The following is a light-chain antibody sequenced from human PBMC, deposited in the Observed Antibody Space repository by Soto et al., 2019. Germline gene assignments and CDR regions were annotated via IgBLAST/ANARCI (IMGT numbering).Light chain of an antibody. CDR1: QSVSSN. CDR2: GAF. Sequence: EIVMTQSPDTLSVSPGGRATLSCRASQSVSSNLAWYQQRPGQAPRLLIYGAFTRATGVPASFSSSGSGTEFTLTNNSLQSEDSAVYYCQQSNHWPPLTVGGETKVEIK. J-gene: IGKJ4*01. V-gene: IGKV3-15*01. CDR3: QQSNHWPPLT.